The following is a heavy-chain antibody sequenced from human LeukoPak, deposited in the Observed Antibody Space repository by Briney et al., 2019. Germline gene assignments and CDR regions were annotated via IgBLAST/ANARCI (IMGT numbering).Heavy chain of an antibody. D-gene: IGHD2-21*02. CDR1: GFTFSSYW. CDR3: VKARMPHCGTDCLES. V-gene: IGHV3-23*01. CDR2: IRGSGGGT. J-gene: IGHJ4*02. Sequence: GGSPRLSCAASGFTFSSYWMHWVRQAPGKGLEWVSVIRGSGGGTYYADSGKGRFTISRDNSKNTVYLQMNSLRAEDTAVYYCVKARMPHCGTDCLESWGQGTLVTVSS.